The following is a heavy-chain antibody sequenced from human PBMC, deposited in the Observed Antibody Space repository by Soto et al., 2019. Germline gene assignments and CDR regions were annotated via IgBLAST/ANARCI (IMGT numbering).Heavy chain of an antibody. V-gene: IGHV3-30*18. CDR2: ISYDGSNK. J-gene: IGHJ4*02. CDR3: AKPTPYYYDSSGYYYHY. CDR1: GFTFGSYG. D-gene: IGHD3-22*01. Sequence: GGSLILSCAASGFTFGSYGMHWVRQAPGKGLEWVAVISYDGSNKYYADSVKGRFTISRDNSKNTLYLQMNSLRAEDTAVYYCAKPTPYYYDSSGYYYHYWGQGTLVTVSS.